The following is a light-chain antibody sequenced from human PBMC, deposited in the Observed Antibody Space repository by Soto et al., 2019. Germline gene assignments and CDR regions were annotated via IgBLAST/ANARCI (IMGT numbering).Light chain of an antibody. J-gene: IGKJ3*01. Sequence: VVRQSPATLSLSPGERATLYCRASQSVDSYVAWYQQKPAQAPRLLIYDASKRATGIPARFSGGGSGTDFILTISSLAPEYFAVYYCQQRTNVFTFGPVTRVDI. CDR3: QQRTNVFT. CDR2: DAS. CDR1: QSVDSY. V-gene: IGKV3-11*01.